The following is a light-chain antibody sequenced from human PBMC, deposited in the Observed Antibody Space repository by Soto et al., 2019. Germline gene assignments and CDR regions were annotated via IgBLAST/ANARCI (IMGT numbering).Light chain of an antibody. CDR2: WAS. V-gene: IGKV4-1*01. CDR3: QQYYSTPRT. CDR1: QSVLDSSNNKNY. Sequence: DIVMTPSPDSLAMSLGGRATIKCKCSQSVLDSSNNKNYLAWYQQKPGQPXKLLIYWASTRESGVPDRFSGSGSGTDFTLTISSLQAEDVAVYYCQQYYSTPRTFGQGTKV. J-gene: IGKJ1*01.